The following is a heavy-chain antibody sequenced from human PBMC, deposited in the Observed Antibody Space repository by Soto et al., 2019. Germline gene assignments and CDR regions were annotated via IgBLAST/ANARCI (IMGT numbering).Heavy chain of an antibody. V-gene: IGHV4-34*01. D-gene: IGHD3-10*01. J-gene: IGHJ4*02. CDR1: GGSFIGYY. CDR2: VNHILST. Sequence: SETLSLTCAVYGGSFIGYYCSWIRQPPLKGLEWIGEVNHILSTNYNPSLKSRVTVSLETSKNRFSLNVGAVAAADTAVYCCARRRSGARSGLYFDYWGQGTLVTVSS. CDR3: ARRRSGARSGLYFDY.